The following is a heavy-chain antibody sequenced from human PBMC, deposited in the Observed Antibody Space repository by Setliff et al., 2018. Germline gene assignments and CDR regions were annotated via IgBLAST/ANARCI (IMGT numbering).Heavy chain of an antibody. CDR2: IYPGDSDT. J-gene: IGHJ3*01. CDR3: TRHEDRNKCTSSSCYRENDAFDV. D-gene: IGHD2-2*01. Sequence: GESLKISCKASGYIFTNYWIGWVRQMPGKGLEWMGVIYPGDSDTRYSPSFQGQVTISADKSINTAYLQWSSLKASDTAIYYCTRHEDRNKCTSSSCYRENDAFDVWGQGVMVT. V-gene: IGHV5-51*01. CDR1: GYIFTNYW.